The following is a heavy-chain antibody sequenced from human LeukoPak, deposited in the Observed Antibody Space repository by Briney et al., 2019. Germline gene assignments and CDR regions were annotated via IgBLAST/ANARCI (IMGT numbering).Heavy chain of an antibody. V-gene: IGHV3-30*04. CDR3: ARDEGYSSGPAAFDI. J-gene: IGHJ3*02. CDR2: LSYDGSNK. CDR1: GLTLSSYA. Sequence: GGSLSLSCAAPGLTLSSYAMHWVRRAQGKGLEWGAVLSYDGSNKYYADSVKGRFTIYRDNSKNTLYLQMNSLGAEDTAVYYCARDEGYSSGPAAFDIWGQGTMVTVSS. D-gene: IGHD6-19*01.